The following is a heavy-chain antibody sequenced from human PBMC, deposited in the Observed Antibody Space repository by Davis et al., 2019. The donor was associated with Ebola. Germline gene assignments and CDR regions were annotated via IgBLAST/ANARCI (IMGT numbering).Heavy chain of an antibody. D-gene: IGHD3-22*01. Sequence: MPSETLSLTCAVYVGSFSGYYWSWIRQHPGKGLEWIGYIYYSGSTNYNPSLKSRVTISVDTSKNQFSLKLSSVTAADTAVYYCARLRGYYDSSGYSAFDIWGQGTMVTVSS. CDR3: ARLRGYYDSSGYSAFDI. CDR2: IYYSGST. CDR1: VGSFSGYY. V-gene: IGHV4-59*08. J-gene: IGHJ3*02.